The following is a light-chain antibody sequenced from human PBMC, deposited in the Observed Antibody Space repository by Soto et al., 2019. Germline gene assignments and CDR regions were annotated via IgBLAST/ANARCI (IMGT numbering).Light chain of an antibody. V-gene: IGLV2-11*01. CDR1: SSDVGGYNY. J-gene: IGLJ3*02. Sequence: QSALTQPRSVSGSPGQSVTISCTGTSSDVGGYNYVSRYQQHPGKAPKLMIYDVSKRPSGVPDRFSGSKSGNTASLTISGLQAEDEADYYCCSYAGTYTVWVFGGGTKLTVL. CDR3: CSYAGTYTVWV. CDR2: DVS.